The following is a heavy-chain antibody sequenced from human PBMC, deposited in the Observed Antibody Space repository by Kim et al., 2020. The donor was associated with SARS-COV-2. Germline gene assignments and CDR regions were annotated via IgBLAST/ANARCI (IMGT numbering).Heavy chain of an antibody. V-gene: IGHV3-74*01. Sequence: GKGRFTISRDNAKNTLYLQMNGLRTEDTAVYYCARVGDYDISGFYAFCRSWGQGARVTVSS. CDR3: ARVGDYDISGFYAFCRS. D-gene: IGHD3-22*01. J-gene: IGHJ5*02.